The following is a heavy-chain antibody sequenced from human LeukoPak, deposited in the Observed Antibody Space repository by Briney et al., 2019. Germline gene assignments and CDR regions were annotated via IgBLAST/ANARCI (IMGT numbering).Heavy chain of an antibody. V-gene: IGHV5-51*01. Sequence: GEPLKISRKGPGYSFTNYSIGWVRQLPGKGREWMRIIDPGDFDTRYSPSFQGQVTISADKSISTAYLQWSSLKASDTAMYYCARPPLDCSSTSCYNDAFDIWGQGTMVTVSS. J-gene: IGHJ3*02. CDR2: IDPGDFDT. CDR1: GYSFTNYS. D-gene: IGHD2-2*02. CDR3: ARPPLDCSSTSCYNDAFDI.